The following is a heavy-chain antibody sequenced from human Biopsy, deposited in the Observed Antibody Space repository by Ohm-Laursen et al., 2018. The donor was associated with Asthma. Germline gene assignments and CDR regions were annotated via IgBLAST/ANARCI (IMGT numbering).Heavy chain of an antibody. CDR1: RFTYE. CDR2: ISYDGSSI. D-gene: IGHD5-12*01. J-gene: IGHJ4*02. CDR3: AREGVASTLIED. V-gene: IGHV3-30-3*01. Sequence: SLRLSCAASRFTYEMHCVRQAPGKGLEWVAVISYDGSSIYYAASVKGRFTISRDNSKNTLSLQMHSLTAEDTAVYYCAREGVASTLIEDWGQGTLVTVSS.